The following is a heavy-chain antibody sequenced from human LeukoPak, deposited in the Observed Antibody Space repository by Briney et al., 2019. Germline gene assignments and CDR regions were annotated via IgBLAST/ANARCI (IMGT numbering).Heavy chain of an antibody. CDR2: ISGSGGST. CDR1: GFTFSSYG. D-gene: IGHD2-21*02. V-gene: IGHV3-23*01. Sequence: GGSLRLSCAASGFTFSSYGMSWVRQAPGKGLEWVSAISGSGGSTYYADSVKGRFTISRDNSKNTLYLQMNSLRAEDTAVYYCANLLLAYCGGDCYSDHNDAFDIWGQGTMVTVSS. J-gene: IGHJ3*02. CDR3: ANLLLAYCGGDCYSDHNDAFDI.